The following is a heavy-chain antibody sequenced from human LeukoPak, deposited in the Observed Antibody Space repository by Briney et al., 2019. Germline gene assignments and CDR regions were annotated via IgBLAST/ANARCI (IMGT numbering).Heavy chain of an antibody. CDR2: IYHSGST. J-gene: IGHJ5*02. V-gene: IGHV4-30-4*01. CDR3: AREEGDNWFDP. CDR1: GGSISSGDYY. Sequence: SETLSLTCTVSGGSISSGDYYWSWIRQPPGKGLEWIGYIYHSGSTYYNPSLKSRVTKSVDTSKNQFSLKLSSVTAADTAVYYCAREEGDNWFDPWGQGTLVTVSS.